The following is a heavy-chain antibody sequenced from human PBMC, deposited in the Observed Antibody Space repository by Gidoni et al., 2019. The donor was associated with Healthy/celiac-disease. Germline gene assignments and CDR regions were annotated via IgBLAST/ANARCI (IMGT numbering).Heavy chain of an antibody. J-gene: IGHJ5*02. Sequence: QVQLVQSGAEVKKPGSSVTVSCTPSGGTFRTHAISWVRQAPGKGLEWLGRIIPILGIANYAQKFQGRVTITADKSTSTAYMELSSLRSEDTAVYYCARGWDMVRGLNWFDPWGQGTLVTVSS. CDR1: GGTFRTHA. D-gene: IGHD3-10*01. CDR3: ARGWDMVRGLNWFDP. V-gene: IGHV1-69*04. CDR2: IIPILGIA.